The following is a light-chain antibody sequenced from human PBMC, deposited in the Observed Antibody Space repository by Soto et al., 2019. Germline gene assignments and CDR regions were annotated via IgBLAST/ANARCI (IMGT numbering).Light chain of an antibody. CDR2: DDS. J-gene: IGLJ1*01. CDR3: QVWDSSSDHHYD. Sequence: SYELTQPPSVSVAPGETARITCGGNNIGSKSVHWYQRKPGQAPVLVVYDDSDRPSGIPERFSGSNSGNTAALTISRVEAGDEADYYCQVWDSSSDHHYDFGTGTEVTVL. V-gene: IGLV3-21*02. CDR1: NIGSKS.